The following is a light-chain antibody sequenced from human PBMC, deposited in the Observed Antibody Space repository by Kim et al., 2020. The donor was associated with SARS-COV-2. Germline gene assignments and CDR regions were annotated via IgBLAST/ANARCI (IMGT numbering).Light chain of an antibody. Sequence: DIQMTQSPSTLSASVGDRVTTTCRASQSISNWLAWYQQKPGKAPKLLIYKASTLQTGVPSRFTGSGSGTEFTLSISSLQPDDFATFYCQQCNSYPWTFGQGTKVDIK. J-gene: IGKJ1*01. CDR1: QSISNW. CDR3: QQCNSYPWT. V-gene: IGKV1-5*03. CDR2: KAS.